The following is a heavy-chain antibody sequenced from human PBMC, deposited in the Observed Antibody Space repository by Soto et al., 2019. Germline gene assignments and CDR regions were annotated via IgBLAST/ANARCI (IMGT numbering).Heavy chain of an antibody. J-gene: IGHJ4*02. Sequence: QVQLVQSGAEVKKPGASVKVSCKASGYTFTSYHITWVRQAPGQGLEWMGWISAYNGNTNYAQKLQGRVTMTTDTSTRTAYMERRSLRSHDTAVYSCARASPRPPEWGQGTLVTVSS. CDR2: ISAYNGNT. V-gene: IGHV1-18*01. CDR1: GYTFTSYH. CDR3: ARASPRPPE.